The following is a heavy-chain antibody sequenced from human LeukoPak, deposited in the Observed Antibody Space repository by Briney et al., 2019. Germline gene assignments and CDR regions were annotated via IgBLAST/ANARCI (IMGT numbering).Heavy chain of an antibody. CDR1: GFTFSSYD. V-gene: IGHV3-13*01. D-gene: IGHD3-22*01. J-gene: IGHJ4*02. CDR3: AKSGIYYYDSSGNLYYFDY. CDR2: IGTAGDT. Sequence: GGSLRLSCAASGFTFSSYDMHWVRQATGKGLEWVSAIGTAGDTYYADSVKGRFTISRDNSKNTLYLQMNSLRAEDTAVYYCAKSGIYYYDSSGNLYYFDYWGQGTLVTVSS.